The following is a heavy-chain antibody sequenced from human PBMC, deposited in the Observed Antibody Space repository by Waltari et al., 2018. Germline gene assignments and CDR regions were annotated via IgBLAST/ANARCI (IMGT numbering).Heavy chain of an antibody. V-gene: IGHV4-39*01. CDR1: GGSISRSSYY. CDR3: ARRGYCTNGVCYGWFDP. J-gene: IGHJ5*02. CDR2: IYYSGST. Sequence: QLQLQESGPGLVKPSETLSLTCTVSGGSISRSSYYWGWIGQPPGKGLEWIGSIYYSGSTYYNPSLKSRVTISVDTSKNQFSLKLSSVTAADTAVYYCARRGYCTNGVCYGWFDPWGQGTLVTVSS. D-gene: IGHD2-8*01.